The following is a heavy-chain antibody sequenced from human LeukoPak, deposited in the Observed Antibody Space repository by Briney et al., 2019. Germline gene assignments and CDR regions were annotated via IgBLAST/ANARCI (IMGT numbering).Heavy chain of an antibody. CDR1: GFTFSNYG. Sequence: GRSLRLSCAASGFTFSNYGMHWVRQAPGKGLEWVAVISFDGNDKYYADSVKGRFTISRDNAKNSLYLQMNSLRAEDTAVYYCARETYYYDSSGYYYPSGFDYWGQGTLVTVSS. CDR2: ISFDGNDK. CDR3: ARETYYYDSSGYYYPSGFDY. V-gene: IGHV3-33*08. J-gene: IGHJ4*02. D-gene: IGHD3-22*01.